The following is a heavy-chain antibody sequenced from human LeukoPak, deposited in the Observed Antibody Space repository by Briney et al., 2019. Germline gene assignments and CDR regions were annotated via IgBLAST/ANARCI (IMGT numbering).Heavy chain of an antibody. J-gene: IGHJ4*02. CDR2: ISYDGSNR. CDR3: ARDLERIAVAGAFDY. D-gene: IGHD6-19*01. Sequence: LPGRSLRLSCAASGFTFSSYAMHWVRQAPGKGLEWVAVISYDGSNRYYADSVKGRFTISRDNSKNALYLQMNSLRAEDTAVYYCARDLERIAVAGAFDYWGQGTLVTVSS. CDR1: GFTFSSYA. V-gene: IGHV3-30-3*01.